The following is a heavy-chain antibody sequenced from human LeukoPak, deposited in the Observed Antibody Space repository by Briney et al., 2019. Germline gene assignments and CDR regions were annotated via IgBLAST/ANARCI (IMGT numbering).Heavy chain of an antibody. D-gene: IGHD4-17*01. V-gene: IGHV3-23*01. CDR2: ISGSGGST. CDR3: ARYYGDYVSYYFDY. CDR1: GFTFSSYA. Sequence: GGSLRLSCAASGFTFSSYAMSWVRQAPGKGLEWVSGISGSGGSTYYADSVKGRFTISRDNSKNTLYLQMNSLRAEDTAVYYCARYYGDYVSYYFDYWGQGTLVTVSS. J-gene: IGHJ4*02.